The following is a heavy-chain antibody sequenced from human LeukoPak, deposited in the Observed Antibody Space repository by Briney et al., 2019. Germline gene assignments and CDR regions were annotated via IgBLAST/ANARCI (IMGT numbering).Heavy chain of an antibody. J-gene: IGHJ3*02. V-gene: IGHV3-21*01. Sequence: GGSLRLSCPASGFTFSSYSMHWVRQAPGKGLEWVSSISSGSSYKYYADSVKGRFTISRDNAKNSLYLQMNSLRAEDTAVYYCARGDPDISFGVAGEAFDIWGQGTMVTVSS. CDR2: ISSGSSYK. CDR1: GFTFSSYS. CDR3: ARGDPDISFGVAGEAFDI. D-gene: IGHD3-3*01.